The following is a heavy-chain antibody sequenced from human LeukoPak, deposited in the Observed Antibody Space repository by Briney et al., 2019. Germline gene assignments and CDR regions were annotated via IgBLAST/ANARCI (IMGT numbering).Heavy chain of an antibody. CDR2: IYYSGST. D-gene: IGHD2-21*01. Sequence: SETLSLTCTVSGGSLSSGGYYWSWIRQHPGKGLEWIGYIYYSGSTYYNPSLKSRVTISVDTSKNQFSLKLSSVTAADTAVYYCARRIVVVMNDAFDIWGQGTMVTVSS. CDR3: ARRIVVVMNDAFDI. V-gene: IGHV4-31*03. CDR1: GGSLSSGGYY. J-gene: IGHJ3*02.